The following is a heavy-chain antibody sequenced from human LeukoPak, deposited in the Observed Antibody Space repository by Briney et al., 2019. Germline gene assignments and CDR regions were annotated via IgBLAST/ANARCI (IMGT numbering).Heavy chain of an antibody. Sequence: GASVKVSCKGSGYTLTELSMHWVRQAPGKGLEWRVGCDPEEGETSYAQKYQGRVTMTEDTSTDTAYMELSSLRSEDTAVYYCATPLQYGLDAFDIWGQGTMVTVSS. CDR3: ATPLQYGLDAFDI. CDR2: CDPEEGET. J-gene: IGHJ3*02. CDR1: GYTLTELS. D-gene: IGHD3/OR15-3a*01. V-gene: IGHV1-24*01.